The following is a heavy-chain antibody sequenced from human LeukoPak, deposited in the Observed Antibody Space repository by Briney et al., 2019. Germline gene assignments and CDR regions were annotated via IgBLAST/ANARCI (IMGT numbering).Heavy chain of an antibody. J-gene: IGHJ6*03. CDR2: IYDSGST. Sequence: SETLSLTCTVSGGSISSYYWSWIRQPPGKGLEWIGYIYDSGSTNYNPSLKSRVTISVDTSKNQFSLKVSSVTAADTAVYYCARAGRSYYMDVWGKGTTVTVSS. D-gene: IGHD7-27*01. V-gene: IGHV4-59*01. CDR3: ARAGRSYYMDV. CDR1: GGSISSYY.